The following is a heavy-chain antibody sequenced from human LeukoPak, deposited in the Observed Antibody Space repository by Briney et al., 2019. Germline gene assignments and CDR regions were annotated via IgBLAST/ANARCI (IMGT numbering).Heavy chain of an antibody. D-gene: IGHD3-22*01. CDR2: IYQSGST. J-gene: IGHJ6*03. Sequence: PSETLSLTCTVSGYSISSGYYWGWIRQPPGKGLEWIGSIYQSGSTNYNPSLKSRVAISVDTSKNQFSLKLSSVTAADTAVYYCAREDYYDSSGYYRSTDSYYYYMDVWGKGTTVTISS. CDR3: AREDYYDSSGYYRSTDSYYYYMDV. V-gene: IGHV4-38-2*02. CDR1: GYSISSGYY.